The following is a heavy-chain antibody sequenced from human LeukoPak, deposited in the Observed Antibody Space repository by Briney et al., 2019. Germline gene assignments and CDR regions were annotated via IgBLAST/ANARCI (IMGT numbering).Heavy chain of an antibody. Sequence: SETLSLTCTVSGESISGFYWTWIRQPPGKGLEWIGYIYYSGSTNYNPSLKSRVTISVDTSKNQFSLKLSSVTAADTAVYYCARAPGTTFDYWGHGNMVTVSS. D-gene: IGHD4-17*01. CDR2: IYYSGST. CDR3: ARAPGTTFDY. J-gene: IGHJ4*01. V-gene: IGHV4-59*01. CDR1: GESISGFY.